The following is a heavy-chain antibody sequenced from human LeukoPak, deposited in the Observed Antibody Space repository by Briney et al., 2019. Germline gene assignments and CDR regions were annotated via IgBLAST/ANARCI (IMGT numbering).Heavy chain of an antibody. D-gene: IGHD4-11*01. CDR2: ISPYNGNT. V-gene: IGHV1-18*01. CDR3: ARVASNGQFYFDY. J-gene: IGHJ4*02. Sequence: ASVKVSCKASGGTXSSYAISGVRQAPGQGLEWMGWISPYNGNTNHAQKLQGRVTMTTDTSTSTAYMELRSLRSDDTAVYYCARVASNGQFYFDYWGQGTLVTVSS. CDR1: GGTXSSYA.